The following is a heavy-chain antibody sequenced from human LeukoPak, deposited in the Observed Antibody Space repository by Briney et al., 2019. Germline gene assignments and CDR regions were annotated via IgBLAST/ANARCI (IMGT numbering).Heavy chain of an antibody. CDR1: GYTFTTYA. V-gene: IGHV1-18*01. CDR2: ISAFNGNT. J-gene: IGHJ6*03. D-gene: IGHD1-1*01. CDR3: ARDLERYPISGNDRYYYYYCMDV. Sequence: GASVKVSCKASGYTFTTYAMNWVRQAPGQGLEWVGWISAFNGNTNYAPKLQDRVTLTTDTSTSTAYMELRSLRSDDTAVYFCARDLERYPISGNDRYYYYYCMDVWGKGTTVTVSS.